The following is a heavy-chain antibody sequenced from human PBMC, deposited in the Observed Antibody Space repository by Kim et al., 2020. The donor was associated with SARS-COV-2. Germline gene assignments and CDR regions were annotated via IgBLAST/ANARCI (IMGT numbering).Heavy chain of an antibody. V-gene: IGHV3-66*01. CDR3: ARVWGDYYDSSGYIAAVDI. D-gene: IGHD3-22*01. J-gene: IGHJ3*02. Sequence: GRFTISRDNAKNTMYLQMNSRRAEETAVYYCARVWGDYYDSSGYIAAVDIWGQGTMVTVSS.